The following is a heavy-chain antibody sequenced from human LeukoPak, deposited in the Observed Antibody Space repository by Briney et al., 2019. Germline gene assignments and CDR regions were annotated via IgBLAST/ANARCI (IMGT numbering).Heavy chain of an antibody. V-gene: IGHV3-7*01. CDR1: GFTFSSHG. CDR2: INEDGSEK. Sequence: GGSLRLSCAASGFTFSSHGMNWVRQAPGKGLEWVATINEDGSEKYYVDSVKGRFTISRDNAQNSLYLQMKYLRGEDTAVYYCARSGAPCTIDYWGQGILVTVSS. CDR3: ARSGAPCTIDY. D-gene: IGHD1-1*01. J-gene: IGHJ4*02.